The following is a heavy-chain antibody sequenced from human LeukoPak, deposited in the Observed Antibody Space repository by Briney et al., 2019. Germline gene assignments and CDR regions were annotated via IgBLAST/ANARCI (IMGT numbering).Heavy chain of an antibody. Sequence: GGSLRLSCAVSGFTFSSYAMSWVRQAPGKGLEWVSAISGSGGGTFYADSVRGRFTISRDNSKNTVYLQMNSLRAEDTAVYYCAKDYAGGWPKRGMGVWGKGATVTVSS. J-gene: IGHJ6*03. CDR2: ISGSGGGT. CDR1: GFTFSSYA. V-gene: IGHV3-23*01. CDR3: AKDYAGGWPKRGMGV. D-gene: IGHD3-16*01.